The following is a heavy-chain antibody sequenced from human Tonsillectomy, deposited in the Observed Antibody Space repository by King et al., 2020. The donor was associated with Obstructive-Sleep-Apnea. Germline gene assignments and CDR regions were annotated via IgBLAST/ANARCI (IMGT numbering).Heavy chain of an antibody. CDR3: VKGPVGGSGDFQY. Sequence: VQLVESGGTLVQPGGSLRLSCAGSGFTFSNYGMSWVRQAPGRGLEWVSSISESGETTNYGDSVKGRITISRDNSKKTLFLEMNSLRAEDTAVYFCVKGPVGGSGDFQYWGQGTLVTVSS. J-gene: IGHJ1*01. CDR2: ISESGETT. V-gene: IGHV3-23*04. CDR1: GFTFSNYG. D-gene: IGHD3-10*01.